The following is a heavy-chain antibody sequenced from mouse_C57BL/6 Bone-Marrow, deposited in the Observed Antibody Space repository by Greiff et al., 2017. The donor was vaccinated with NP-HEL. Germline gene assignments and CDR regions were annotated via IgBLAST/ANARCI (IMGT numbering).Heavy chain of an antibody. V-gene: IGHV1-19*01. D-gene: IGHD2-5*01. CDR1: GYTFTDYY. CDR2: INPYNGGT. Sequence: VQLQQSGPVLVKPGASVKMSCKASGYTFTDYYMNWVKQSHGKSLEWIGVINPYNGGTSYNQKLKGKATLTVDKSSSTAYMELNSLTSEDSAVYYCAREGDSNYGAMDYWGQGTSVTVSS. J-gene: IGHJ4*01. CDR3: AREGDSNYGAMDY.